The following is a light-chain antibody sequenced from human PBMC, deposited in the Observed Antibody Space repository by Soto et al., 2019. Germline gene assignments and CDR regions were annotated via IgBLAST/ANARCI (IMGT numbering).Light chain of an antibody. CDR2: AAS. V-gene: IGKV1-39*01. Sequence: DIQMTQSPSSLSASGGDRVTITCRASQSISSNLNWYQQKPGRAPDLLIYAASSLHSGVPSRFSGSASGTDFNLTISSLQTEDSATYYCHQSHGTPRTFGQGTKVEIK. CDR3: HQSHGTPRT. J-gene: IGKJ1*01. CDR1: QSISSN.